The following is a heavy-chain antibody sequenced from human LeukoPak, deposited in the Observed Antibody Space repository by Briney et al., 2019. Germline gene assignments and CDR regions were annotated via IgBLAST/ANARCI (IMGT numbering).Heavy chain of an antibody. Sequence: GGSLRLSCAASGFTFSSYWMHWVRQAPGKGLEWVSAISGSGGSTYYADSVKGRFTISRDNSKNTLYLQMNSLTAEDTAVYYCAKDLDHRAVAGKDYWGQGTLVTVSS. J-gene: IGHJ4*02. D-gene: IGHD6-19*01. CDR1: GFTFSSYW. CDR3: AKDLDHRAVAGKDY. V-gene: IGHV3-23*01. CDR2: ISGSGGST.